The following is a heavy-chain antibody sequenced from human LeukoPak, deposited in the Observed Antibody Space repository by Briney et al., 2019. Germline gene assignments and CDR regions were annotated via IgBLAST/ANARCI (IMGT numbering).Heavy chain of an antibody. CDR1: GYTFTGYY. CDR2: INPNSGGT. D-gene: IGHD5-18*01. J-gene: IGHJ4*02. Sequence: AXVKVSCKASGYTFTGYYMHWVRQASGQGLEWMGRINPNSGGTNYAQKFQGRVTMTRDTSISTAYMELSRLRSDDTAVYYCARRGYSYGWSFDYWGQGTLVTVSS. V-gene: IGHV1-2*06. CDR3: ARRGYSYGWSFDY.